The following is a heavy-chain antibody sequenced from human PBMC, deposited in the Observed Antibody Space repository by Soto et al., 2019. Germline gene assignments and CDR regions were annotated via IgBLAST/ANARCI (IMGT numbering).Heavy chain of an antibody. Sequence: PSVKVSCKASGYTFTSYGISWVRQAPGQGLEWMGWISAYNGNTNYAPKFQGRVTMTRDTSITTAYMELSRLRSDDTAVYYCARNYYDSSDRDYLDYWGQGTPVTVSS. D-gene: IGHD3-22*01. CDR3: ARNYYDSSDRDYLDY. CDR2: ISAYNGNT. J-gene: IGHJ4*02. CDR1: GYTFTSYG. V-gene: IGHV1-18*04.